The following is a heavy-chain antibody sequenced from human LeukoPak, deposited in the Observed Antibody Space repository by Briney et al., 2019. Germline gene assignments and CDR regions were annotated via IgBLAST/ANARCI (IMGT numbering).Heavy chain of an antibody. V-gene: IGHV3-48*03. CDR1: GFSFTTSR. Sequence: GGSLRLSCAASGFSFTTSRLNWVRQAPGKGLEWVAYINPAGSPIHYADSVRGRFTISRDNAKNSLFLQMDGLRADDTAVYYCARARGYSESGGYPVFDLWGQGALVTVSS. J-gene: IGHJ1*01. CDR2: INPAGSPI. CDR3: ARARGYSESGGYPVFDL. D-gene: IGHD3-22*01.